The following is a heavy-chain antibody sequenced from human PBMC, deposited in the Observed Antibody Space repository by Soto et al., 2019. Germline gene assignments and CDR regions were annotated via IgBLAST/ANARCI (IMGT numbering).Heavy chain of an antibody. J-gene: IGHJ4*02. D-gene: IGHD3-22*01. Sequence: GGSLRLSCAASGFTFSSYAMHWVRQAPGKGLEWVAVISYDGSNKYYADSVKGRFTISRDNSKNTLYLQMNSMRAEDTAVYYCAREVTMIVVVHTGYFDYWGQGTLVTVSS. CDR3: AREVTMIVVVHTGYFDY. CDR1: GFTFSSYA. CDR2: ISYDGSNK. V-gene: IGHV3-30-3*01.